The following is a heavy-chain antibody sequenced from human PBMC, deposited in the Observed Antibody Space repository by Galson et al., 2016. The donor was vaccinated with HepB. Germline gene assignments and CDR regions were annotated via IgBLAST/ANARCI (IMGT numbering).Heavy chain of an antibody. CDR2: ISTRRTT. D-gene: IGHD1-1*01. J-gene: IGHJ4*02. CDR1: GFVFSNFG. CDR3: AKERLVRRIFDH. Sequence: SLRLSCAASGFVFSNFGLSWVRQAPGKGLEWVASISTRRTTYYSDSVQGRFTISRDNSNNTLYLQMNGLRAGDTAVYYCAKERLVRRIFDHWGQGTLLTASS. V-gene: IGHV3-23*01.